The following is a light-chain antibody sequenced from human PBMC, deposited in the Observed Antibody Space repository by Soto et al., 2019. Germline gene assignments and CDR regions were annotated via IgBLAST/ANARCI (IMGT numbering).Light chain of an antibody. CDR3: SSYTSSNTPYV. J-gene: IGLJ1*01. CDR1: SRDVGAYNF. Sequence: QSALTQPASVSGSPGQSITISCTGSSRDVGAYNFVPWYQHHPGKAPKLILYEVTTHPSGVSSRFSGSKSGNTAPLTISGLQADDEANYYCSSYTSSNTPYVFGTGTKVTVL. CDR2: EVT. V-gene: IGLV2-14*01.